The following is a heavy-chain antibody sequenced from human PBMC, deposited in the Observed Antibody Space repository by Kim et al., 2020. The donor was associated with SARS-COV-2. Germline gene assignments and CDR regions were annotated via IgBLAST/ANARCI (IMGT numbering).Heavy chain of an antibody. V-gene: IGHV3-11*06. CDR2: ISSSSSYT. D-gene: IGHD3-3*01. CDR3: ARGVNDFWSGYTFDY. Sequence: GGSLRLSCAASGFTFSDYNMSWIRQAPGKGLEWVSSISSSSSYTNYADSVKGRFTISRDNAKNSLYLQMNSLRAEDTAVYYCARGVNDFWSGYTFDYWGQGTLVTVSS. J-gene: IGHJ4*02. CDR1: GFTFSDYN.